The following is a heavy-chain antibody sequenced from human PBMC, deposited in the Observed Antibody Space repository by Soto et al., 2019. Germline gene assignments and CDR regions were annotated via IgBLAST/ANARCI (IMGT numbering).Heavy chain of an antibody. J-gene: IGHJ3*02. CDR1: GYTFTSYY. CDR3: ARGWDDYGGNPGAFDI. Sequence: ASVKVSCKASGYTFTSYYMHWVRQAPGQGLEWMGIINPSGGSSSYAQKFQGRVTMPRDTSTSTVYMELSSLRSEDTAVYYCARGWDDYGGNPGAFDIWGQGTTVTVSS. D-gene: IGHD4-17*01. CDR2: INPSGGSS. V-gene: IGHV1-46*01.